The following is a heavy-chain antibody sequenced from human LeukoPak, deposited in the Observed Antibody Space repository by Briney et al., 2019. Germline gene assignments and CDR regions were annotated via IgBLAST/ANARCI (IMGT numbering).Heavy chain of an antibody. V-gene: IGHV3-30*03. CDR2: ISYDGSNK. Sequence: PGGSLRLSCAASGFTFSSYGMRWVRQAPGKGLEWVAVISYDGSNKYYADSVKGRFTISRDNSKNTLYLQMNSLRAEDTAVYYCASAWSYYYDSSGYYQWGQGTLVTVSS. J-gene: IGHJ4*02. CDR3: ASAWSYYYDSSGYYQ. CDR1: GFTFSSYG. D-gene: IGHD3-22*01.